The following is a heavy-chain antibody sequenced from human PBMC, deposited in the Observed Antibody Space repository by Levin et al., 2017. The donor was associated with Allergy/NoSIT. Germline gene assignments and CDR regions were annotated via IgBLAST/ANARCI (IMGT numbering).Heavy chain of an antibody. V-gene: IGHV1-2*02. CDR3: AREYSSSWFDY. J-gene: IGHJ4*02. Sequence: GASVKVSCKASGYTFTGHYMHWVRQAPGQGLEWMGWINPNSGATNYAQKFQGRVTMTRDTSISTAYMELSRLRSDDTAVYFCAREYSSSWFDYWGQGTLVTVSS. CDR1: GYTFTGHY. D-gene: IGHD6-13*01. CDR2: INPNSGAT.